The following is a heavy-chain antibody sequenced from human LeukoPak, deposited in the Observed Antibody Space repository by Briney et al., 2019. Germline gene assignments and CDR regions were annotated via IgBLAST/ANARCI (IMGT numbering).Heavy chain of an antibody. CDR3: TTGSYNYYFDH. V-gene: IGHV5-51*01. CDR1: GYSFTSYW. D-gene: IGHD3-10*01. Sequence: GESLKISCKGSGYSFTSYWIGWVRQMPGKGLEWMGIIYPDDFDTRYSPSFQGQVTISADKSVTTAYLQWSSLKASDTAMYYCTTGSYNYYFDHWGQGTLVTVSS. J-gene: IGHJ4*02. CDR2: IYPDDFDT.